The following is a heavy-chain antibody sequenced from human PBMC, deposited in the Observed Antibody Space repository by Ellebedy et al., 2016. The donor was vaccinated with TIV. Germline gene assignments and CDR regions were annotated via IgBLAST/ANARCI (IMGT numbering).Heavy chain of an antibody. J-gene: IGHJ4*02. CDR2: ISAYYGDT. Sequence: AASVKVSCKTSGYTFIDYGISWVRQPPGQGLEWMGWISAYYGDTRYAQKFQGRVTMTSDTSTSTAYMELRSRTSDDTALYYSTREVEIETNIFFEFWGQGTLVTVSS. D-gene: IGHD3-3*01. CDR1: GYTFIDYG. V-gene: IGHV1-18*04. CDR3: TREVEIETNIFFEF.